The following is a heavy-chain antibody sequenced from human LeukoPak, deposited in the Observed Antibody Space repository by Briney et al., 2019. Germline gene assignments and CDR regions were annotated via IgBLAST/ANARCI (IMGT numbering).Heavy chain of an antibody. V-gene: IGHV3-66*01. Sequence: PGGSLRLSCAASGFTVSSNYMSWVRQAPGKGLEWVSLIYSGGSTYYADSVKGRFTISRDNSKNTLYLQMNNLRAEDTAVYYCARDLIAVAGYIDYWGQGTLVTVSS. J-gene: IGHJ4*02. CDR1: GFTVSSNY. CDR2: IYSGGST. CDR3: ARDLIAVAGYIDY. D-gene: IGHD6-19*01.